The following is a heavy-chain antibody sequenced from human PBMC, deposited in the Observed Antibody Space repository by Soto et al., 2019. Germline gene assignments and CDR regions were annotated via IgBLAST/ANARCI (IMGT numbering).Heavy chain of an antibody. V-gene: IGHV4-61*08. J-gene: IGHJ4*02. D-gene: IGHD3-22*01. CDR3: ASGRRMYDYDSSDYYPFDY. CDR1: GGSVSSGDYY. CDR2: IYNSGST. Sequence: SETLSLTCTVSGGSVSSGDYYWSWIRQPPGKGLEWIGYIYNSGSTKYKPSLKSRVTISVDTSKNQFSLKLRSVTAADTAVYYCASGRRMYDYDSSDYYPFDYWGQGTLVTVSS.